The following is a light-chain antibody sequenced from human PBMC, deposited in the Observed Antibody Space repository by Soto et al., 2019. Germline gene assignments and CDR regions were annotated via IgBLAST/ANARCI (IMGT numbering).Light chain of an antibody. CDR2: DAY. Sequence: IVLTQSPATLSFSPVEGSTLSLRASQSFRGLLAWYQQKPGQAPRLLIYDAYNRATGIPPRFSGSGSGTDFTLTISSLEPEDSAVYYCQQRHMWPITFGQGTRLEIK. V-gene: IGKV3-11*01. CDR1: QSFRGL. J-gene: IGKJ5*01. CDR3: QQRHMWPIT.